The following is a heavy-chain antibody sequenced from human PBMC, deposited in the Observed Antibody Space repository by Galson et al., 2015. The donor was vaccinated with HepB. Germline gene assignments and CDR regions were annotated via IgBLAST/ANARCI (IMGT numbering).Heavy chain of an antibody. J-gene: IGHJ4*02. CDR2: ISSSGDNT. V-gene: IGHV3-23*01. CDR1: GFTFSSYA. CDR3: AKDDRCQGGCYFDY. Sequence: LRLSCAASGFTFSSYAMNWVRPAPGKGLEWVSGISSSGDNTDYADSVKGRFTISRDNSKNTLYLQMNSLRAEDTAVYYCAKDDRCQGGCYFDYWGQGTLVTVSS.